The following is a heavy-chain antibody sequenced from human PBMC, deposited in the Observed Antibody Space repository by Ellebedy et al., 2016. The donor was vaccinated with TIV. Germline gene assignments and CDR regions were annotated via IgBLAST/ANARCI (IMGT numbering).Heavy chain of an antibody. V-gene: IGHV3-11*06. CDR3: AREYYYGMDV. J-gene: IGHJ6*02. CDR2: ISISSSYT. Sequence: GESLKISCAASGFTFSDYYMSWIRQAPGKGPEWVSYISISSSYTNYANSVKGRFTISRDNAKNSLYLQMNSLRAEDTAVYYCAREYYYGMDVWGQGTTVTVSS. CDR1: GFTFSDYY.